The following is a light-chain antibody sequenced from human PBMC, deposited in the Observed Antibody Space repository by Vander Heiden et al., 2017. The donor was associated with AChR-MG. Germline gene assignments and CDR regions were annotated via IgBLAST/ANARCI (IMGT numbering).Light chain of an antibody. Sequence: ELVLPQSPGTLSLSPGKGATLSSRASQSISSTYLAWYQQKPGQAPRLLIYGASSSATGIPDFTPPVSRLEAEDVVVYYCQKYGISPRTFGGRTKVEIK. CDR3: QKYGISPRT. CDR1: QSISSTY. V-gene: IGKV3-20*01. CDR2: GAS. J-gene: IGKJ4*01.